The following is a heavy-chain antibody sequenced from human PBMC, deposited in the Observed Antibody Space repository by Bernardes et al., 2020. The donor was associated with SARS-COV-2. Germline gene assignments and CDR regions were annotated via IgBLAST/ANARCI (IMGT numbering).Heavy chain of an antibody. CDR2: ISYDGSNK. D-gene: IGHD2-2*01. CDR3: ARDGSWVVPAAFMTYYFDY. CDR1: GFTFSSYA. J-gene: IGHJ4*02. Sequence: GGSLRLSCAASGFTFSSYAMHWVRQAPGKGLEWVAVISYDGSNKYYADSVKGRFTISRDNSKNTLYLQMNSLRAEDTAVYYCARDGSWVVPAAFMTYYFDYWGQGTLVTVSS. V-gene: IGHV3-30*04.